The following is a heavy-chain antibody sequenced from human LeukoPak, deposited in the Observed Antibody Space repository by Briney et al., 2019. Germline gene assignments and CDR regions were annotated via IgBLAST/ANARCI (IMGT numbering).Heavy chain of an antibody. CDR1: GFTFNVRW. V-gene: IGHV3-74*01. J-gene: IGHJ3*02. Sequence: GGSLRLSCAASGFTFNVRWMHSVRQAPGKRQVWVSRINSDGSGTSHADSVKGRFTISRDNAKNTLYLQMNSLRAQDTAVYYCARAGEGLPSYGFDICGQGTMVTVSS. CDR3: ARAGEGLPSYGFDI. CDR2: INSDGSGT. D-gene: IGHD5-12*01.